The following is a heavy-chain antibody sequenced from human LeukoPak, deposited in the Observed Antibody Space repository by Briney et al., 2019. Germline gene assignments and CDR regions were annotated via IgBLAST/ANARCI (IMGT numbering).Heavy chain of an antibody. CDR1: GYTFTSYG. Sequence: ASVKVSCKASGYTFTSYGITWVRQAPGQGLEWMGWISTYNGNSNYAQKLQGRVTMTTDTSTSTAYMELRSLRSDDTAVYYCARGGYSYGLDYYYYMDVWGKGTTVTISS. J-gene: IGHJ6*03. D-gene: IGHD5-18*01. V-gene: IGHV1-18*01. CDR3: ARGGYSYGLDYYYYMDV. CDR2: ISTYNGNS.